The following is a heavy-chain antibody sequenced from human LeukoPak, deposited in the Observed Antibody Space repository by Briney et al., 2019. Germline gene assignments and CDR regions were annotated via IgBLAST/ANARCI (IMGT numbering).Heavy chain of an antibody. V-gene: IGHV3-11*06. CDR3: ARDSDPRYYYDSSGYTDY. CDR2: ISGSSGHT. D-gene: IGHD3-22*01. J-gene: IGHJ4*02. Sequence: GGSLRLSCAASGFTFSDYYMSWVRQAPGKGLEWVSYISGSSGHTKYADSVKGRFTISRDNAKNSLYLQVNSLRAEDTAVYYCARDSDPRYYYDSSGYTDYWGQGTLVTVSS. CDR1: GFTFSDYY.